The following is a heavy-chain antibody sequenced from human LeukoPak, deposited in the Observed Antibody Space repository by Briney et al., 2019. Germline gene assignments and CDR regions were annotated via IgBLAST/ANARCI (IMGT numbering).Heavy chain of an antibody. J-gene: IGHJ4*02. CDR3: ARALADTRNYYLGFDY. V-gene: IGHV3-11*04. D-gene: IGHD3-22*01. Sequence: KSGGSLRLSCAASGFTFDDYGMSWVRQAPGKGLEWISYITNNGRLMSYADSLKGRLTIFRDNAKKSLYLQMNSLRPDDTALYYCARALADTRNYYLGFDYWGQGTLVTVSS. CDR2: ITNNGRLM. CDR1: GFTFDDYG.